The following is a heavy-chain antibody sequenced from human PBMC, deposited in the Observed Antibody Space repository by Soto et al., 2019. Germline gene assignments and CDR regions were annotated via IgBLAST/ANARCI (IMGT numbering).Heavy chain of an antibody. D-gene: IGHD4-17*01. CDR3: ARAYGGNPALFDP. CDR1: GLTFSNYA. V-gene: IGHV3-33*08. Sequence: GGSLRLSCAASGLTFSNYAMHWVRQAPGKGLEWVAIIFHDGNNKFYADSVKGRFTVSRDNSKNTLYLQMNSLRAEDTAVYYCARAYGGNPALFDPWGQGTLVTVSS. CDR2: IFHDGNNK. J-gene: IGHJ5*02.